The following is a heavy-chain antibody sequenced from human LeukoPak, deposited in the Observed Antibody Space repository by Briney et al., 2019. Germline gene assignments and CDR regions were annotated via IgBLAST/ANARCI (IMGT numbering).Heavy chain of an antibody. CDR3: ARAGKMVEAAAD. D-gene: IGHD2-15*01. Sequence: SVKVSCKASGNTFSSYAISWVRQAPGQGLEWMGRIIPIFGTANYAQKLQGRVTITADKSTSTAYVELRSLRSEETAVYYCARAGKMVEAAADWGQGNLVTVSS. J-gene: IGHJ4*02. CDR2: IIPIFGTA. CDR1: GNTFSSYA. V-gene: IGHV1-69*06.